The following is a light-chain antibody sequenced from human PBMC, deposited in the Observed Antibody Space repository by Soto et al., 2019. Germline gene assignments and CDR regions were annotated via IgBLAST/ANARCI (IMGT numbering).Light chain of an antibody. V-gene: IGKV3-15*01. J-gene: IGKJ4*01. Sequence: ETVMTQSPATLSVSPGERATLSCRASQSVRNNLAWYQQKPGQAPRLLIYAASTRATGIPVRFSGSGSGTEFTLTISSLQAEDFAVYYCQQYNNWVTFGGGTKVESK. CDR3: QQYNNWVT. CDR2: AAS. CDR1: QSVRNN.